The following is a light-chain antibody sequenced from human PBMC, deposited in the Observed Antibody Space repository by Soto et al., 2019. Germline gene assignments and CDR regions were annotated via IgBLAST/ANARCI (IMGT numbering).Light chain of an antibody. Sequence: EVVLTQSPVTLSLSPGERATLSCRASQSFRGLLAWYQQKPGQAPRLLIYDAYNRATSIPPRFSGGGSGTDFTLTISSLEPEDSAVYYCQQRHMWPITFGQGTRLEI. J-gene: IGKJ5*01. CDR2: DAY. CDR3: QQRHMWPIT. V-gene: IGKV3-11*01. CDR1: QSFRGL.